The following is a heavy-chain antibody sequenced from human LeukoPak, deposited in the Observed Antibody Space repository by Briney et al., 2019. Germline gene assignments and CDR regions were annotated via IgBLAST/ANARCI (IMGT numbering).Heavy chain of an antibody. J-gene: IGHJ4*02. CDR1: GFTFSTYA. CDR2: ISSNGRTT. Sequence: GGSLRLSCSASGFTFSTYAMHWVRQAPGKGLQYFSSISSNGRTTYYAASVKGRFTISRDNSKNTLYLQMSSLRAEDTAVYYCVKDIGLGGSTVTFAYWGQGTLVTVSS. D-gene: IGHD4-17*01. CDR3: VKDIGLGGSTVTFAY. V-gene: IGHV3-64D*06.